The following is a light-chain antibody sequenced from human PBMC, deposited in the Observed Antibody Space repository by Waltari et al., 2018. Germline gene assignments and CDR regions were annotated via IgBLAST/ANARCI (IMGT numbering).Light chain of an antibody. V-gene: IGLV1-51*02. CDR3: GTWDSSLSGAV. CDR1: SSNVGKNY. J-gene: IGLJ7*01. CDR2: EDS. Sequence: QSVLTQPPSVSAAPGQRVTISCSGGSSNVGKNYVSWYRPLPGTAPQLLLCEDSERPSGIPGRFSGSKAGTSATLDITGLQSGDEADYYCGTWDSSLSGAVFGGGTHLTVL.